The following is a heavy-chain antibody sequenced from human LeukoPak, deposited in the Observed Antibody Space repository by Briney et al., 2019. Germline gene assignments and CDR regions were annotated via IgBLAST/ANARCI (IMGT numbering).Heavy chain of an antibody. D-gene: IGHD4/OR15-4a*01. Sequence: PGGSLRLSCAASGFTFSTYWMHWVRQAPGEGLVWVARIHSDVNSASYADSVKGRFTISRDNAKNTLYLQMNSLRAEDTAVYYCGRGDYQDYWGQGTLVTVSS. CDR3: GRGDYQDY. V-gene: IGHV3-74*01. J-gene: IGHJ4*02. CDR1: GFTFSTYW. CDR2: IHSDVNSA.